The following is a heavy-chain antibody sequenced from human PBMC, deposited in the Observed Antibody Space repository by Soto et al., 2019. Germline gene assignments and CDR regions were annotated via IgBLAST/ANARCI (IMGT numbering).Heavy chain of an antibody. CDR2: ISYDGSNK. J-gene: IGHJ6*02. V-gene: IGHV3-30-3*01. D-gene: IGHD3-10*01. Sequence: PGGSLRLSCAASGFTFSNYAMHWVRQAPGKGLEWVAVISYDGSNKYYADSVKGRFTISRDNAKNTLYVQINSLRAEDTAIYYCACASMGRGRDYSGMDVWGQGTTVTV. CDR3: ACASMGRGRDYSGMDV. CDR1: GFTFSNYA.